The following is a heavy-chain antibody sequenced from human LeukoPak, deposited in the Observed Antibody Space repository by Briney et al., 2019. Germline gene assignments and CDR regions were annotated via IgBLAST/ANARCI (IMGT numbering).Heavy chain of an antibody. CDR2: IRYDGSNK. J-gene: IGHJ4*02. Sequence: GGSLRLSCAASGFTFSSYGMHWVRQAPGKGLEGVAFIRYDGSNKYYADSVKGRFTISRDNSKNTLYLQMNSLRAEDTAVYYCAKDRVVGAPRNPFDYWGQGTLVTVSS. V-gene: IGHV3-30*02. CDR1: GFTFSSYG. D-gene: IGHD1-26*01. CDR3: AKDRVVGAPRNPFDY.